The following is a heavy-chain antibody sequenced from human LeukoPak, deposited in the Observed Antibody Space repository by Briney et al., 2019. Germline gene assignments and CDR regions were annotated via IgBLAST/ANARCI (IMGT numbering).Heavy chain of an antibody. V-gene: IGHV1-18*01. CDR3: GRVVPAALRLARWFAP. D-gene: IGHD2-2*02. J-gene: IGHJ5*02. Sequence: ASVKVSCKASGYTFTSYGISWVRQAPGQGLDWMGWISAYNGNTNYAQKLQGRVTMTTDTSTSTAYMELRSLRSDDTAVYYCGRVVPAALRLARWFAPCGQGSLVTVSS. CDR1: GYTFTSYG. CDR2: ISAYNGNT.